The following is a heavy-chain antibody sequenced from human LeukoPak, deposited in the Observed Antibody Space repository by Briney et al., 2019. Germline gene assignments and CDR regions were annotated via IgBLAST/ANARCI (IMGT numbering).Heavy chain of an antibody. Sequence: ASETLSLTCTVSGGSIKSSSYYWGWIRQPPGKGLEWIANIYYSGTTYYNPSLKSRVTTSVDTSKNHFSLRLNSVTAADTAVYYCARQGSGWSGAFDFWGQGTLTTVSS. J-gene: IGHJ4*02. V-gene: IGHV4-39*01. CDR1: GGSIKSSSYY. CDR3: ARQGSGWSGAFDF. CDR2: IYYSGTT. D-gene: IGHD6-19*01.